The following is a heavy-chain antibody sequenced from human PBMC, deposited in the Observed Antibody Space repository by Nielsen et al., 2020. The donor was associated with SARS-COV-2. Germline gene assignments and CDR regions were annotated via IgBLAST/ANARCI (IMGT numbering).Heavy chain of an antibody. CDR1: GYNFLNYW. J-gene: IGHJ4*02. D-gene: IGHD6-19*01. Sequence: GESLKISCKGSGYNFLNYWIGWVRQMPGKGLEWMGRIDPSDSYTNYSPSFQGQVTISADKSISTAYLQWSSLKASDTAMYYCARLLPVASLFDYWGQGTLVTVSS. CDR3: ARLLPVASLFDY. CDR2: IDPSDSYT. V-gene: IGHV5-10-1*04.